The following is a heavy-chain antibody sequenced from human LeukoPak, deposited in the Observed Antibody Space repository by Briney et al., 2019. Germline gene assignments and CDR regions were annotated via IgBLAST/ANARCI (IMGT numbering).Heavy chain of an antibody. V-gene: IGHV3-7*01. D-gene: IGHD6-19*01. CDR2: IKQDGVEK. CDR1: GFTFSSYW. J-gene: IGHJ4*02. CDR3: ARDSMGGWTPPEFDY. Sequence: GGSLRLSCAASGFTFSSYWMSWVRQAPGKGLEWVANIKQDGVEKYYVDSVKGRFTISRDNAKNSLYLQMNSLRAEDTAVYYCARDSMGGWTPPEFDYWGQGTLVTVSS.